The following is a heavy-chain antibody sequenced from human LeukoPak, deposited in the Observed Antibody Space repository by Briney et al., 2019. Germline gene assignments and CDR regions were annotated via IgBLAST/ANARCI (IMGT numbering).Heavy chain of an antibody. CDR3: ARDYYGSGSYYKPFDY. CDR2: IIPIFGTA. V-gene: IGHV1-69*01. Sequence: SVKVSCKASAGTFSSYAISWVRQAPGQGLEWMGGIIPIFGTANYAQKFQGRVTITADESTSTAYMELSSLRSEDTAVYYCARDYYGSGSYYKPFDYWGQGTLVTVSS. D-gene: IGHD3-10*01. CDR1: AGTFSSYA. J-gene: IGHJ4*02.